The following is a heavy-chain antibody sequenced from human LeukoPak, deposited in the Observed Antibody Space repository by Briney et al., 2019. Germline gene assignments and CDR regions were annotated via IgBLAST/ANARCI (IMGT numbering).Heavy chain of an antibody. V-gene: IGHV4-31*03. CDR3: ARVAYGGNWFDP. Sequence: SQTLSLTCTVSGGSISSGGYYWSWIRQHPGTGLEWIGYIYYSRSTYYNPSLKSRVTISVDTSKNQFSLKLSSVTAADTAVYYCARVAYGGNWFDPWGQGTLVTVSS. CDR2: IYYSRST. J-gene: IGHJ5*02. CDR1: GGSISSGGYY. D-gene: IGHD2-15*01.